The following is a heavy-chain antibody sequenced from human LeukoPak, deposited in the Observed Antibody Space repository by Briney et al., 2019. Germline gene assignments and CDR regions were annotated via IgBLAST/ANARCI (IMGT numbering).Heavy chain of an antibody. CDR2: LNPNSGCT. J-gene: IGHJ3*02. V-gene: IGHV1-2*02. CDR3: ARYCPTSCNAGDTFDI. CDR1: GYTFTDYY. D-gene: IGHD2/OR15-2a*01. Sequence: ASVKVSCKASGYTFTDYYRHWVRQAPGQALEWVGGLNPNSGCTNFAQNFQGRVTMTRDTSITTAYMELSTMRSDDTAVYYCARYCPTSCNAGDTFDIWGQGTVVTVSS.